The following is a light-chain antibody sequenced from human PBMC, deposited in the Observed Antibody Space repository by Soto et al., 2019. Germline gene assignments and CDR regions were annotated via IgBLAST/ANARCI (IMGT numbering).Light chain of an antibody. CDR2: GNS. CDR3: QSYDSSPHWV. J-gene: IGLJ3*02. CDR1: SSNIGAGYD. V-gene: IGLV1-40*01. Sequence: QSVLTQPPSVSGAPGQRVTISCTVSSSNIGAGYDVHWYQQLPGTAPKLLIYGNSNRPSVVPDRFSGSKSGTSASLAITGLQAEDEADYYFQSYDSSPHWVFGGGTKVTVL.